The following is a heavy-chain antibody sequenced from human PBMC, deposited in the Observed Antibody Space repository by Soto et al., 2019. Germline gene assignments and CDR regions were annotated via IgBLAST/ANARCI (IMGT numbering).Heavy chain of an antibody. D-gene: IGHD3-10*01. V-gene: IGHV1-3*01. J-gene: IGHJ6*02. Sequence: QVQLVQSGAEVKKPGASVKVSCKASGYTFTSYAMHWVRQAPGQRLEWMGWINAGNGNTKYSQKFQGRVTITRDTSARTAYMELSSLRSGDTAVYYCARDEMVRGVIITSGYGMDVWGQGTTVTVSS. CDR2: INAGNGNT. CDR3: ARDEMVRGVIITSGYGMDV. CDR1: GYTFTSYA.